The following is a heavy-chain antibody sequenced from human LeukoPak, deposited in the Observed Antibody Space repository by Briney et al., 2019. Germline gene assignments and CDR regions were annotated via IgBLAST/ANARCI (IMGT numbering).Heavy chain of an antibody. CDR1: GFTFSSYD. CDR3: ARESAAGTCDY. D-gene: IGHD6-13*01. CDR2: LWYDGNNR. Sequence: GGSLRLSCAPSGFTFSSYDMHWVRQAPGKGLEWVAVLWYDGNNRYYADSVKGRFIISRDNSKNTLYLQMNSLRAEDTAVYYCARESAAGTCDYWGQGTLVTVSS. J-gene: IGHJ4*02. V-gene: IGHV3-33*01.